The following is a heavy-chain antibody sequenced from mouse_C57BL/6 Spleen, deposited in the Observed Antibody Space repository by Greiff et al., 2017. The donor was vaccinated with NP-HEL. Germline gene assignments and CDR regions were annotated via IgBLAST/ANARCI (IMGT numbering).Heavy chain of an antibody. CDR3: ATVDGCYHDY. Sequence: EVKLMESGGGLVKPGGSLKLSCAASGFTFSDYGMHWVRQAPEKGLEWVAYISSGSSTIYYADTVKGRFTITRDNAKNTLFLKMTSLRSEDTAMYYCATVDGCYHDYWGQGTTLTVSS. CDR2: ISSGSSTI. J-gene: IGHJ2*01. D-gene: IGHD2-3*01. CDR1: GFTFSDYG. V-gene: IGHV5-17*01.